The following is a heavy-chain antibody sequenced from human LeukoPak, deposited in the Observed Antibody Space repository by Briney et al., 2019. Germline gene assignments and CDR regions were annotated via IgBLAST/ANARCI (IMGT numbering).Heavy chain of an antibody. J-gene: IGHJ4*02. CDR3: ARAIGYSSGWYFDY. CDR2: IYHGGNT. Sequence: SETLSLTCAVSGGSISSSNWWSWVRQPPGKGLEWIGEIYHGGNTNYNPSLKSRVTLSVDTSKNQFSLKLSSVTAADTAVYYCARAIGYSSGWYFDYWGQGTLVTVSS. V-gene: IGHV4-4*02. CDR1: GGSISSSNW. D-gene: IGHD6-19*01.